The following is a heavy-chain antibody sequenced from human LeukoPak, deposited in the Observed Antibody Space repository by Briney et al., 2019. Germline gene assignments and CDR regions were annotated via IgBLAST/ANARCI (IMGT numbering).Heavy chain of an antibody. D-gene: IGHD3-3*01. CDR1: GFXFSSYG. CDR3: AKDHYDHFPAIDY. J-gene: IGHJ4*02. CDR2: ISYDGSNK. Sequence: GGSLRLSCAASGFXFSSYGMHWVRQAPGKGLEWVAVISYDGSNKYYADSVKGRFTISRDNSKNTLYLQMNSLRAEDTAMYYCAKDHYDHFPAIDYWGQGTLVTVSS. V-gene: IGHV3-30*18.